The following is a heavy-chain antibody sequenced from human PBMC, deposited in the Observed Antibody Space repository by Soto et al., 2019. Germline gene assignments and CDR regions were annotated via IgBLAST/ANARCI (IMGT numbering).Heavy chain of an antibody. CDR1: GGSISSSDW. CDR2: IYHSGNT. J-gene: IGHJ6*02. D-gene: IGHD4-17*01. CDR3: ARDPGDGDYEGYYYYGMDV. Sequence: QVQLQESGPGLVKPSGTLSLTCAVSGGSISSSDWWSWVRQPPGKGLEWIGEIYHSGNTNYNPSLKSRVTISLDKSKNQFSLKLSSVTPADTAVYYCARDPGDGDYEGYYYYGMDVWGQGTTVTVSS. V-gene: IGHV4-4*02.